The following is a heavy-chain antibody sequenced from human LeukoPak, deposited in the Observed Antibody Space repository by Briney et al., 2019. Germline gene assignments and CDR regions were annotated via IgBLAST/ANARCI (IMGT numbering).Heavy chain of an antibody. CDR3: ARPGYTAGYDI. D-gene: IGHD3-9*01. CDR1: GFTFSSYG. Sequence: GGSLRLSCAASGFTFSSYGMHWVRQAPGKGLEWVANMKGDGSEIYYVDSVKGRFTISRDNAKNLLYLQMNSLRAEDTALYFCARPGYTAGYDIWGQGTMVTVSS. CDR2: MKGDGSEI. J-gene: IGHJ3*02. V-gene: IGHV3-7*01.